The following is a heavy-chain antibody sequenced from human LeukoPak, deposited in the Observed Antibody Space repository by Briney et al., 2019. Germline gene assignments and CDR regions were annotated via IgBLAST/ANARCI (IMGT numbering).Heavy chain of an antibody. CDR1: GFTFSSYG. J-gene: IGHJ4*02. D-gene: IGHD2-2*01. Sequence: PGRSLRLSCAASGFTFSSYGMHWVRQAPGKGLEWVAVIWYDGSNKYYADSVKGRFTISRDNSKNTLYLQMNSLRADDTAVYYCARCYCTATSCYYFDFWGQGTLVTVSS. V-gene: IGHV3-33*01. CDR3: ARCYCTATSCYYFDF. CDR2: IWYDGSNK.